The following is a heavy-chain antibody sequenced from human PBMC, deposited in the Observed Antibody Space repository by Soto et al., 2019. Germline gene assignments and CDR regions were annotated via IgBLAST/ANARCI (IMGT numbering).Heavy chain of an antibody. CDR2: IIPIFGTA. Sequence: QVQLVQSGAEVKKPGSSVKVSCKASEGTFSSYAISWVRQAPGQGLEWMGGIIPIFGTANYAQKFQGRVTITADKSTSTADMELSSPRSEDTAVYYCASELERPGRQSYNWFDPWGQGTLVTVSS. D-gene: IGHD1-1*01. CDR3: ASELERPGRQSYNWFDP. V-gene: IGHV1-69*06. CDR1: EGTFSSYA. J-gene: IGHJ5*02.